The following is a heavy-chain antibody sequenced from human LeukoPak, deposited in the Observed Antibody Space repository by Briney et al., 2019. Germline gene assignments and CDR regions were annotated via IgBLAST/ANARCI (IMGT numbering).Heavy chain of an antibody. J-gene: IGHJ4*02. CDR1: GFTFSNYA. D-gene: IGHD6-19*01. CDR2: ITSGGNT. CDR3: SRDASGWAGYFDS. V-gene: IGHV3-66*01. Sequence: PGGSLRLSCAASGFTFSNYAMSWVRQAPGKGLEWVSGITSGGNTYYADSVRDRSTVSRDESKNTLYPQMNSLRVEDTAMYYCSRDASGWAGYFDSWGQGTLITVSS.